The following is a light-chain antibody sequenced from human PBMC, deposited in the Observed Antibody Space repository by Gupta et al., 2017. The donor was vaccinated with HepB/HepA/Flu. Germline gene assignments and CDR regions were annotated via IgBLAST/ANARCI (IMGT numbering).Light chain of an antibody. CDR2: ATS. CDR3: QQTYSNFWT. J-gene: IGKJ1*01. Sequence: DIQMTQSPSSLSASVGDRVTITCRASQNISSYLNWYQQKPGKAPKLLIYATSSLQSGVPSRFSGSGSGTVFTLTISSLQPEDFATYYCQQTYSNFWTFGQGTKVE. CDR1: QNISSY. V-gene: IGKV1-39*01.